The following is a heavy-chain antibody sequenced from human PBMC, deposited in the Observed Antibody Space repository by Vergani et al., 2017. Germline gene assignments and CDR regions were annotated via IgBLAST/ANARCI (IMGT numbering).Heavy chain of an antibody. CDR1: GYFISSGFY. J-gene: IGHJ4*02. Sequence: QVQLQESGPGLVKPSETLSLTCAVSGYFISSGFYWGWIRQPPGKGLEWIASIYHSGSTYYNPSLKSRVSISKDTSKNQFSLTLSSVTAADTAVDYWARSDSNYVFFDYWGQGTLVTVSS. V-gene: IGHV4-38-2*01. CDR3: ARSDSNYVFFDY. CDR2: IYHSGST. D-gene: IGHD4-11*01.